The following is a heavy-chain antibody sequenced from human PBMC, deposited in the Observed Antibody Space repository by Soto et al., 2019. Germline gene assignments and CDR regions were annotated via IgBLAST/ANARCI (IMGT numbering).Heavy chain of an antibody. CDR2: TYYRSKWYN. CDR3: ARDQPRDLAAAGSFFDY. Sequence: SQTLSLTCAISGDSVSSNSAAWNWIRQSQSRGLEWLGRTYYRSKWYNDYAVSVKSRITINPDTSKNQFSLQLNSVTPEDTAVYYCARDQPRDLAAAGSFFDYWGQGTLVTVSS. J-gene: IGHJ4*02. V-gene: IGHV6-1*01. CDR1: GDSVSSNSAA. D-gene: IGHD6-13*01.